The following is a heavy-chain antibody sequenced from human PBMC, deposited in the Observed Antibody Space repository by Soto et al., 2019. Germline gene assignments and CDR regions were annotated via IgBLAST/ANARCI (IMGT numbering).Heavy chain of an antibody. CDR2: IYYSGST. CDR1: GGSISSGGYY. D-gene: IGHD6-19*01. J-gene: IGHJ4*02. Sequence: SETLSLTCTVSGGSISSGGYYWSWIRQHPGKGLEWIGYIYYSGSTYYNPSLKSRVTISVDTSKNQFSLKLSSVTAADTAVYYCARASVAGIHTYFDYWGQGTMVTVSS. CDR3: ARASVAGIHTYFDY. V-gene: IGHV4-31*03.